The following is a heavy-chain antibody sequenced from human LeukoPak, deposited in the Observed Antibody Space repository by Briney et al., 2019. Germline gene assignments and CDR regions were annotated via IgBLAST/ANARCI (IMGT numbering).Heavy chain of an antibody. D-gene: IGHD2-15*01. V-gene: IGHV4-61*02. CDR1: GGSITSGYYY. CDR2: MYRTGTT. Sequence: SQTLSLTCSVSGGSITSGYYYWSWIRQSPEKGLEWIGRMYRTGTTNYNPSLKSRVTMSRDTSKNQFSLNLSSVTAADTAVYYCARDEGYCSGGSCSPKAYNWFDPWGQGTLVTVSS. J-gene: IGHJ5*02. CDR3: ARDEGYCSGGSCSPKAYNWFDP.